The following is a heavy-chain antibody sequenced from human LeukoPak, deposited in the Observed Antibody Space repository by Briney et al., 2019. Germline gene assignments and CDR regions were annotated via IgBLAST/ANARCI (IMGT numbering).Heavy chain of an antibody. D-gene: IGHD3-10*01. CDR3: AKDSYYYGSGPSNWFDP. J-gene: IGHJ5*02. Sequence: GRSLRLSCAASGFTFSSYGMHWVRQAPGKGLEWVAVISSDGSNKYYADSVKGRFTISRDNSKNTLYLQMNSLRAEDTAVYYCAKDSYYYGSGPSNWFDPWGQGTLVTVSS. CDR1: GFTFSSYG. V-gene: IGHV3-30*18. CDR2: ISSDGSNK.